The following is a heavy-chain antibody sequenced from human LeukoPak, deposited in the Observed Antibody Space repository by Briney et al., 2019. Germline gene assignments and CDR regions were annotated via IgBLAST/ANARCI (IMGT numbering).Heavy chain of an antibody. CDR2: VNPDSGGT. CDR3: ARADRLDGGPYLIGP. D-gene: IGHD3-16*01. J-gene: IGHJ5*02. Sequence: ASVKVSCKTSGYSFSDYYMHWVRQAPGQGLEWMGWVNPDSGGTRSAQKFQGRVTMTRDTSITTVYMEVSWLTSDDTALYYCARADRLDGGPYLIGPWGQGTLVTVSS. CDR1: GYSFSDYY. V-gene: IGHV1-2*02.